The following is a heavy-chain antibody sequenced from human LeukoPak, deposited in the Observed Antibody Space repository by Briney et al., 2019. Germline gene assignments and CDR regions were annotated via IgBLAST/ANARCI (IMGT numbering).Heavy chain of an antibody. D-gene: IGHD6-13*01. CDR1: GYTFTSYG. J-gene: IGHJ4*02. Sequence: ASVEVSFKASGYTFTSYGISWVRQAPGQGLEWMGWISAYNGNTNYAQILQGRVTMTTDTSTSTAYMELRSLRSDDTAVYYCARVWQQQLVFDYWGQGTLVTVSS. CDR2: ISAYNGNT. V-gene: IGHV1-18*01. CDR3: ARVWQQQLVFDY.